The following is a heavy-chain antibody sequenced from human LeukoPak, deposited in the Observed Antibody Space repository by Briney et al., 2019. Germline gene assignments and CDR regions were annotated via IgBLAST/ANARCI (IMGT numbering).Heavy chain of an antibody. CDR1: GYSFTSYW. CDR3: ARRAYYDSSGEHAFDI. D-gene: IGHD3-22*01. CDR2: IYPGDSDT. Sequence: GESLKICCQGSGYSFTSYWIGVVRQMPGKGLEWMGIIYPGDSDTRYSPSFQGQVTISADKSISTAYLQWSSLKASDTAMYYCARRAYYDSSGEHAFDIWGQGTMVTVSS. V-gene: IGHV5-51*01. J-gene: IGHJ3*02.